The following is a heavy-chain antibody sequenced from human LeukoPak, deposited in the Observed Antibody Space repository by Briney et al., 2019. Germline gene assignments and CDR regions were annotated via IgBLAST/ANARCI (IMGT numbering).Heavy chain of an antibody. Sequence: GGSLRLSCAASGFTFSSYTMSWVRQAPGKGLEWVSAISGSGGSTYYADSVKGRFTISRDNSKNTLYLQMNSLRAEDTAVYYCAKDYYDSSGYWSLNWFDPWGQGTLVTVSS. CDR1: GFTFSSYT. J-gene: IGHJ5*02. D-gene: IGHD3-22*01. V-gene: IGHV3-23*01. CDR3: AKDYYDSSGYWSLNWFDP. CDR2: ISGSGGST.